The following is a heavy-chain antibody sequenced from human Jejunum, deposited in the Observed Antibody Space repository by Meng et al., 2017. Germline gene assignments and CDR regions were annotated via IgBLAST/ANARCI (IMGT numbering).Heavy chain of an antibody. Sequence: LSLTCAASGFTFSSYDMNWVRQAPGKGLEWVSYISRGDGTKYYADSVKGRFTISRDNAKNSVYLQMNSLRAEDTAVYYCARIRAYHDDSSGYYDYWGQGNMVTVSS. J-gene: IGHJ4*02. CDR3: ARIRAYHDDSSGYYDY. CDR2: ISRGDGTK. V-gene: IGHV3-48*03. CDR1: GFTFSSYD. D-gene: IGHD3-22*01.